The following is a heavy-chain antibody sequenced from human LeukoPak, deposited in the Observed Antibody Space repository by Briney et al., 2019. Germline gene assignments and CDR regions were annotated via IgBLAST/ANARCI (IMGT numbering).Heavy chain of an antibody. CDR2: ISSSGSTI. V-gene: IGHV3-48*03. J-gene: IGHJ4*02. CDR1: GFTFSSYE. CDR3: ARGALSLDY. D-gene: IGHD3-10*01. Sequence: PGGSLRLSCAASGFTFSSYEMNWVRQAPGKGLDWVSYISSSGSTIYYADSVKGRFTISRDNAKNSLYLQMNSLRAEDTAVYYCARGALSLDYWGQGTLVTVSS.